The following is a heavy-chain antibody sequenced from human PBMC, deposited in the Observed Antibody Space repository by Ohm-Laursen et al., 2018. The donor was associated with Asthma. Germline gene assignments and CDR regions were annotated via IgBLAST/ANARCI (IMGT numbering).Heavy chain of an antibody. CDR2: ISSSGTT. J-gene: IGHJ4*02. CDR3: AKDHYGDYEPY. D-gene: IGHD4-17*01. Sequence: GSLRLSCTASGFTFSSSSMNWVRQAPGKGLEWISYISSSGTTYYADSVKGRFTISRDNSKNTLYLQMNSLRAEDTAVYYCAKDHYGDYEPYWGQGTLATVSS. CDR1: GFTFSSSS. V-gene: IGHV3-48*01.